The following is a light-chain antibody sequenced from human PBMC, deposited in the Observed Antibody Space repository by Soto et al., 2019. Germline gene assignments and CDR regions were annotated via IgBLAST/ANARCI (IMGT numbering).Light chain of an antibody. V-gene: IGLV2-14*01. J-gene: IGLJ1*01. CDR2: DVS. Sequence: QSVLTQPASVSGSPGQSITISCTGTSSDVGGYNYVSWYQQHPGKAPKLMIYDVSNRPSGVSNRFSGSNSGNTASLTSSGLQAEDEADYYCSSYTSSRTGVFGTWTKLTVL. CDR3: SSYTSSRTGV. CDR1: SSDVGGYNY.